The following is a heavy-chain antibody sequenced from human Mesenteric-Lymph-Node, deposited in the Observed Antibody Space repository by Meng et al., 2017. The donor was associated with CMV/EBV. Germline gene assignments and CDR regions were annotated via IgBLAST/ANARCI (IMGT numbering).Heavy chain of an antibody. CDR3: AREGDIVMVVAALDY. CDR1: GFTFSGYW. Sequence: GESLKISCAASGFTFSGYWMSWVRQAPGKGLEWVASIKQEGSEKYYVDSVTGRFTISRDNAKNSLYLQMNSLTAEDTAVYYCAREGDIVMVVAALDYWGQGTLVTVSS. J-gene: IGHJ4*02. V-gene: IGHV3-7*01. CDR2: IKQEGSEK. D-gene: IGHD2-15*01.